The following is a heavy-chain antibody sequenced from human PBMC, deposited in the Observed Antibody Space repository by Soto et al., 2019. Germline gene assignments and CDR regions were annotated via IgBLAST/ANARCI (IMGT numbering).Heavy chain of an antibody. Sequence: SESLSLSSAGSGGTFRGYHWSGIPRPPGKGQNWIGEINHRRSTHYNPSRKSRVTISVDTSKNQFSLKLSSVTAADTAVYDCARAIEAVTAKLFDPWGQGTLVTVSS. D-gene: IGHD2-21*02. V-gene: IGHV4-34*01. J-gene: IGHJ5*02. CDR3: ARAIEAVTAKLFDP. CDR2: INHRRST. CDR1: GGTFRGYH.